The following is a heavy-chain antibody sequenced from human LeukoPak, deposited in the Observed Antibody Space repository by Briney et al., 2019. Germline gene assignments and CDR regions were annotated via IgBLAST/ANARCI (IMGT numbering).Heavy chain of an antibody. CDR2: MHHSGRT. J-gene: IGHJ5*02. Sequence: PSETLSLTCAISGASISSTNWWIWVRQPPGKGLEWIGEMHHSGRTSYNPSLKSRITISVDKSKNQVFLRLNSVAAADTALYYCARAQEGCSRASCYLEPWGQGTLVTVSS. CDR1: GASISSTNW. V-gene: IGHV4-4*02. CDR3: ARAQEGCSRASCYLEP. D-gene: IGHD2-2*01.